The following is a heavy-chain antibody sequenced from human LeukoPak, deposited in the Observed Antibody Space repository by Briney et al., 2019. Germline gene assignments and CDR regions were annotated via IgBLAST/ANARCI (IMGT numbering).Heavy chain of an antibody. J-gene: IGHJ6*03. V-gene: IGHV4-4*07. D-gene: IGHD6-6*01. CDR2: IYISGSGST. CDR3: ARGRRSSGYYYYYMDV. Sequence: PSETLSLTCTVSGGSISSYYWSWIRQPAGKGLEWIGRIYISGSGSTNYNPSLKSRVTMSVDTSKNQFSLKLSSVTAADTAVYYCARGRRSSGYYYYYMDVWGKGTTVTVSS. CDR1: GGSISSYY.